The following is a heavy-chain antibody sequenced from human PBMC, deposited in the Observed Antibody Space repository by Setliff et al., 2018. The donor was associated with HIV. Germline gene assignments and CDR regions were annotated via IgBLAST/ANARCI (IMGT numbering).Heavy chain of an antibody. V-gene: IGHV3-74*03. Sequence: GGSLRLSCAASGFTFSSYWMHWVRQAPGKGLVWVSRLNTDGSSTEYAASVKGRFTISRDNSKGTVYLQMDNLRAEETAVYYCAKDLHYYDTSYYRFYCYFEHWGRGTLVTVSS. D-gene: IGHD3-10*01. CDR1: GFTFSSYW. CDR2: LNTDGSST. J-gene: IGHJ2*01. CDR3: AKDLHYYDTSYYRFYCYFEH.